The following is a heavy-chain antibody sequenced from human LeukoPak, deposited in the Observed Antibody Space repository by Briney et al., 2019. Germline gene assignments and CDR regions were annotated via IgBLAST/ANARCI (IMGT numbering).Heavy chain of an antibody. CDR3: ARLTADFWSGYYDNWFDP. D-gene: IGHD3-3*01. V-gene: IGHV1-18*01. Sequence: GASVKVSCKASGYTFTSYGISWVRQAPGQGLEWMGWISAYNGNTNYAQKLQGRVTMTTDTSTSTAYMELRSLRSDDTAVYYCARLTADFWSGYYDNWFDPWGQGTLVTVSS. J-gene: IGHJ5*02. CDR1: GYTFTSYG. CDR2: ISAYNGNT.